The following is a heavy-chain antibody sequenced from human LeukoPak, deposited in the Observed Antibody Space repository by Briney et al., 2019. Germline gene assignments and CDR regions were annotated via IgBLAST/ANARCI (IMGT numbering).Heavy chain of an antibody. CDR1: GGTFSSYA. D-gene: IGHD5-12*01. CDR2: IIPIFGTA. V-gene: IGHV1-69*01. Sequence: KVSCKASGGTFSSYAISWVRQAPGQGLEWMGGIIPIFGTANYAQKFRGRVTITADESTSTAYMELSSLRSEDTAVYYCARGQWLRLLPGYFDYWGQGTLVTVSS. CDR3: ARGQWLRLLPGYFDY. J-gene: IGHJ4*02.